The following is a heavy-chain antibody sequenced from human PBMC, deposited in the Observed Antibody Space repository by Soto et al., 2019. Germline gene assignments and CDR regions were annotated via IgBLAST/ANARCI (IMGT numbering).Heavy chain of an antibody. V-gene: IGHV1-2*04. Sequence: DSVKVSCKASGYTFTGYYMHWVRQAPGQGLEWMGWINPNSGGTNYAQKFQGWVTMTRDTSISTAYMELSRLRSDDTAVYYCARGPLSAWGWFDPWGQGTLVTVSS. J-gene: IGHJ5*02. CDR3: ARGPLSAWGWFDP. CDR1: GYTFTGYY. CDR2: INPNSGGT. D-gene: IGHD3-16*01.